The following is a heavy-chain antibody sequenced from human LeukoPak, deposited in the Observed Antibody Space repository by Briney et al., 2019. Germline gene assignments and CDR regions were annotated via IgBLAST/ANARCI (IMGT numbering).Heavy chain of an antibody. CDR3: ARNYYGSGSYYPYYFDY. CDR2: IYYSGST. D-gene: IGHD3-10*01. J-gene: IGHJ4*02. CDR1: GGSISSGGYY. V-gene: IGHV4-31*03. Sequence: PSQTLSLTCTVSGGSISSGGYYWSWIRQHPGKGLEWIGYIYYSGSTYYNPSLKSRVTISVDTSKNQFSLKLSSVTAADTAVYYCARNYYGSGSYYPYYFDYWGQGTLVTVSS.